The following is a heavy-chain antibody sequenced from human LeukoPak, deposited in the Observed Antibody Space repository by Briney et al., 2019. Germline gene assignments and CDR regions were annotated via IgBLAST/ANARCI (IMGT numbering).Heavy chain of an antibody. D-gene: IGHD2-15*01. CDR1: GGTFSSYA. J-gene: IGHJ4*02. V-gene: IGHV1-69*05. CDR2: IIPIFGTA. Sequence: ASVKVSCKASGGTFSSYAISWVRQAPGQGLEWMGGIIPIFGTANYAQKFQGRVTITTDESTSTAYMELSSLRSEDTAVYYCARAKGLVAATPVYWGQGTLVTVPS. CDR3: ARAKGLVAATPVY.